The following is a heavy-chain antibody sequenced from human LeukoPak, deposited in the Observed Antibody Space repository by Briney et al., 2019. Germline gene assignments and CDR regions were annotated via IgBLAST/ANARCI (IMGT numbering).Heavy chain of an antibody. V-gene: IGHV6-1*01. CDR1: GDSVSSNSGA. CDR2: TYYRSKWFN. Sequence: SQTLSLTCAISGDSVSSNSGAWNWIRQSPSRGLEWLGRTYYRSKWFNDYAVSVKSRITINPDTSKNQFSLHLNSVTPEDTAVYYCTRYDSSGYYFDYWGQGTLVTVSS. CDR3: TRYDSSGYYFDY. J-gene: IGHJ4*02. D-gene: IGHD3-22*01.